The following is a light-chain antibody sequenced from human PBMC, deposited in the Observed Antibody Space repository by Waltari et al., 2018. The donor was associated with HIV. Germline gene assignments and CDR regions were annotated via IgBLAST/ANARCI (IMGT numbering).Light chain of an antibody. Sequence: QSVLTQPPSASGTPGPRVTISCSGSSSNIGSNTVKWYQQLPGTAPKLLIYSNNQRPPGVPDRFSGSKSGTSASLAISGLQSEDEADYYCAAWDDSLNGWVFGGGTKLTVL. CDR2: SNN. V-gene: IGLV1-44*01. J-gene: IGLJ3*02. CDR1: SSNIGSNT. CDR3: AAWDDSLNGWV.